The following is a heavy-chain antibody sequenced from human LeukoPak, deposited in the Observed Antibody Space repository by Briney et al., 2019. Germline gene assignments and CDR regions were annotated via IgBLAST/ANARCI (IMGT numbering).Heavy chain of an antibody. V-gene: IGHV3-23*01. CDR2: ISGGGGST. Sequence: PGRSPRLSCAASGFTFDDYAMHWVRQAPGKGLEWVSSISGGGGSTYYADSVKGRFTISRDNSKNTLFLQMSSLTAGDTAVYYRAKSAYYDSSGFYREYYFDHWGQGTLVTVSS. CDR3: AKSAYYDSSGFYREYYFDH. J-gene: IGHJ4*02. D-gene: IGHD3-22*01. CDR1: GFTFDDYA.